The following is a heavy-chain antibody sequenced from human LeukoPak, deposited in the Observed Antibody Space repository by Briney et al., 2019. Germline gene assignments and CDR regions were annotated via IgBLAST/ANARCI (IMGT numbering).Heavy chain of an antibody. D-gene: IGHD3-3*01. Sequence: GGSLRLSCAASGFTFSSYSMNWVRQAPGKGLEWVSAISGSGGSTYYADSVKGRFTISRDNSKNTLYLQMNSLRAEDTAVYYCAKDRPYFGVVYYYYGMDVWGQGTTVTVSS. CDR1: GFTFSSYS. V-gene: IGHV3-23*01. CDR3: AKDRPYFGVVYYYYGMDV. J-gene: IGHJ6*02. CDR2: ISGSGGST.